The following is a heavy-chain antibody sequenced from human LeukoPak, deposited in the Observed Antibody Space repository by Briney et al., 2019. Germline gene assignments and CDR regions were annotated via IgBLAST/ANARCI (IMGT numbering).Heavy chain of an antibody. J-gene: IGHJ5*02. Sequence: ETLSLTCAVYGGSFSGYYWSWIRQPPGKGLGWVSSISSSSSYIYYADSVKGRFTISRDNAKNSLYLQMNSLRAEDTAVYYCARDTSGYYGWFDPWGQGTLVTVSS. V-gene: IGHV3-21*01. CDR2: ISSSSSYI. CDR3: ARDTSGYYGWFDP. CDR1: GGSFSGYY. D-gene: IGHD3-3*01.